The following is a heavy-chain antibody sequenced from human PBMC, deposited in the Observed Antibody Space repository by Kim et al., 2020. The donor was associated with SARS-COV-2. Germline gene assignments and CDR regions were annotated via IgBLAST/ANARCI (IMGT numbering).Heavy chain of an antibody. D-gene: IGHD3-16*01. Sequence: KGRFTNSRDDSKNTLYLQMNSLKTEDTAVYYCTTRIGEGGFYYYYGMDVWGQGTTVTVSS. J-gene: IGHJ6*02. CDR3: TTRIGEGGFYYYYGMDV. V-gene: IGHV3-15*01.